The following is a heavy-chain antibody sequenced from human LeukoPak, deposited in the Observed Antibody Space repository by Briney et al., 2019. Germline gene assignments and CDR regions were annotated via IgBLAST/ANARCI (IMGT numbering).Heavy chain of an antibody. Sequence: PGRSLRLSCAASGFTFDDYAMHWVRQAPGKGLEWVSGISWNSGSIGYADSVKGRFTISRDNAKNSLYLQMNSLRAEDTALYYCAKGQFGEFDYWGQGTLATVSS. J-gene: IGHJ4*02. V-gene: IGHV3-9*01. D-gene: IGHD3-10*01. CDR1: GFTFDDYA. CDR3: AKGQFGEFDY. CDR2: ISWNSGSI.